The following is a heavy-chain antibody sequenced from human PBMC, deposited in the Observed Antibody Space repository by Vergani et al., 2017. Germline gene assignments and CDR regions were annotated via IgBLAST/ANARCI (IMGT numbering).Heavy chain of an antibody. CDR3: GRGSDNYN. CDR1: EFTFSNYA. Sequence: EVQLLESGGGLVQTGGSLRLTCAASEFTFSNYAMNWVRQAPGKGLEWVSGISGSGVSAYYTDSVKGRFTISRDNSKNTLYLQMNSLRVEDTAVYYCGRGSDNYNWGQGTLVTVSS. J-gene: IGHJ4*02. D-gene: IGHD5-24*01. CDR2: ISGSGVSA. V-gene: IGHV3-23*01.